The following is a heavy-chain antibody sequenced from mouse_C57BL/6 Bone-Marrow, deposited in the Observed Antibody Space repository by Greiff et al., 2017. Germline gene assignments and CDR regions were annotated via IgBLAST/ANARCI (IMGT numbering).Heavy chain of an antibody. D-gene: IGHD1-1*01. J-gene: IGHJ1*03. V-gene: IGHV1-61*01. CDR2: IYPSDSET. CDR3: ARSGYYGSPWYFDV. CDR1: GYTFTSYW. Sequence: QVQLQQSGAELVRPGSSVKLSCKASGYTFTSYWMDWVKQRPGQGLEWIGNIYPSDSETHYNQKFKDKATLTVDKSSSTAYMQLSSLTSEDSAVYYGARSGYYGSPWYFDVGGTGTTVTVSS.